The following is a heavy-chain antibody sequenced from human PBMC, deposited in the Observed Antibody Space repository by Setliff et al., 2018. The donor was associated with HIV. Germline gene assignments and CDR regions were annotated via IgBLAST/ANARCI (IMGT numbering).Heavy chain of an antibody. Sequence: PSETLSLTCSVSGGSVINYLWHWFRQPPGKGLEWIGDVDYSGSSTYNPSLNSRVTLSIDTSKSQFSLRLSSVTAADTALYYCARRSTVARGVDCFDLWGQGTQVTVSS. CDR3: ARRSTVARGVDCFDL. J-gene: IGHJ4*02. D-gene: IGHD3-10*01. CDR2: VDYSGSS. CDR1: GGSVINYL. V-gene: IGHV4-59*08.